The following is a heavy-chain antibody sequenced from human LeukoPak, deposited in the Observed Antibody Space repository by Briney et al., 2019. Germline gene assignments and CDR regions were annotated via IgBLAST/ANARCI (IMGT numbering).Heavy chain of an antibody. Sequence: GGSLRLSCAASGFTFSSYEMNWVRQAPGKGLEWVSYISSSGSTIYYADSVKGRFTISRDNAKNSLYLRMNSLRAEDTAVYYCAVVTRDYGDSTNIDYWGQGTLVTVSS. D-gene: IGHD4-17*01. V-gene: IGHV3-48*03. CDR1: GFTFSSYE. CDR3: AVVTRDYGDSTNIDY. CDR2: ISSSGSTI. J-gene: IGHJ4*02.